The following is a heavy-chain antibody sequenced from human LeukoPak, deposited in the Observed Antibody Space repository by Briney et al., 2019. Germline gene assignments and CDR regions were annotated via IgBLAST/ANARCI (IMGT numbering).Heavy chain of an antibody. CDR1: GYTFTGYY. CDR3: ARVISGYVLSFDI. V-gene: IGHV1-2*02. J-gene: IGHJ3*02. Sequence: GASVNVSCKASGYTFTGYYMHWVRQAPGQGLEWMGWINPNSGGTNYAQKFQGRVTMTRDTSISTAYMELSRLRSDDTAVYYCARVISGYVLSFDIWGQGTMVTVSS. D-gene: IGHD5-12*01. CDR2: INPNSGGT.